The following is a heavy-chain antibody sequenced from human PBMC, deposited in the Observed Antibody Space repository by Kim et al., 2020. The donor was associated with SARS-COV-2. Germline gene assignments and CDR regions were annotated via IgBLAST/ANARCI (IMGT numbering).Heavy chain of an antibody. CDR1: GFTFSDYY. J-gene: IGHJ3*02. CDR2: ISSSSSYT. V-gene: IGHV3-11*06. CDR3: ARGHGSRRMVPGGAFDI. D-gene: IGHD6-13*01. Sequence: GGSLRLSCAASGFTFSDYYMSWIRQAPGKGLEWVSYISSSSSYTNYADSVKGRFTISRDNAKNSLYLQMNSLRAEDTAVYYCARGHGSRRMVPGGAFDIWGQGTMVTVSS.